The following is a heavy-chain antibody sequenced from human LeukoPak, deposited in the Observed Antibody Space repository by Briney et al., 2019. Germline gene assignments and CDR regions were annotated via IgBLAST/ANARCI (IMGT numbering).Heavy chain of an antibody. Sequence: GGSVKVSCTASDFSFHRYGINWVRQSPGQGLEWMGWISGYNGNTNYAQKFQGRVTMTTDTSTNTPYMELRSLRSDDTAVYYCARADFWSGDPRGDYYMDVWGNGTTVIVSS. V-gene: IGHV1-18*01. CDR2: ISGYNGNT. D-gene: IGHD3-3*01. CDR3: ARADFWSGDPRGDYYMDV. CDR1: DFSFHRYG. J-gene: IGHJ6*03.